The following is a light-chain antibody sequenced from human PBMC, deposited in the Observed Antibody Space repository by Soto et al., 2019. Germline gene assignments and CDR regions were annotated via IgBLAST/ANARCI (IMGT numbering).Light chain of an antibody. J-gene: IGKJ1*01. CDR3: LHYHSYPRT. V-gene: IGKV1-17*03. CDR2: AS. Sequence: DIQMTQFPSAMSASVGDRVTITCRASQDIRDYLAWFQHKPGNVPKRLIYASTLQSGVPSRFSGCGSGTEFTLTITGLKHEDFATYYCLHYHSYPRTFGRGTKVEIK. CDR1: QDIRDY.